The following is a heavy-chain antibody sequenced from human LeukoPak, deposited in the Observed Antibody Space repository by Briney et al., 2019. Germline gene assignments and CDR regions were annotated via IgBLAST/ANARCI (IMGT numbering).Heavy chain of an antibody. D-gene: IGHD6-13*01. J-gene: IGHJ4*02. CDR3: ARQYSSSWIDY. CDR1: GGSISSYY. V-gene: IGHV4-59*08. CDR2: IYYSGST. Sequence: SETLSLTCTVSGGSISSYYWSWIRQPAGNGLEWIGYIYYSGSTNYNPSLKSRVTISVDTSKNQFSLKLSSVTAADTAVYYCARQYSSSWIDYWGQGTLVTVSS.